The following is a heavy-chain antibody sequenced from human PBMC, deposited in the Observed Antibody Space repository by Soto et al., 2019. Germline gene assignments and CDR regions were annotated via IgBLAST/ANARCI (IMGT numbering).Heavy chain of an antibody. J-gene: IGHJ6*02. CDR2: IYFSETT. V-gene: IGHV4-30-4*01. Sequence: PSETLSLTCTVSGASISSGDYYWSWIRQPPGKGLEWIGYIYFSETTSYNPSLKSRVTISGDKSKNQFSLKLTSVTAADTAVYYCARGGRRSPGMDVWGQGTAVTVSS. CDR3: ARGGRRSPGMDV. CDR1: GASISSGDYY.